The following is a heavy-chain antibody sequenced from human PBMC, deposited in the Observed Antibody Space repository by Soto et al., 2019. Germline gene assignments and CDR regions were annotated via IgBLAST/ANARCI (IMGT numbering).Heavy chain of an antibody. J-gene: IGHJ4*02. Sequence: EVQLVESGGTLVQPGGSLRLSCAASGFTFSNYEMSWVRQAPGKGLEWVSYISTTSSHIYYADSVKGRFTISRDNAKNSLYLQMNSLRAEDTAVYHCARENYDVSGYFLDFWGQGTLVTVPS. CDR3: ARENYDVSGYFLDF. CDR1: GFTFSNYE. D-gene: IGHD3-22*01. CDR2: ISTTSSHI. V-gene: IGHV3-48*03.